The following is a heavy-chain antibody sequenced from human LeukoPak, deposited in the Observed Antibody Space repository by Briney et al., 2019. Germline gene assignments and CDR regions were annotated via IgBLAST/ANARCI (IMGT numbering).Heavy chain of an antibody. Sequence: GGSLRLSCAASGFTFSSYSMNWVRQAPGKGLEWVSSISSSSSYIYYADSVKGRFTISRDNAKNSLYLQMNSLRAEDTAVYYCARDRPSLSGSYYGGKYYFDYWGQGTLVTVSS. CDR3: ARDRPSLSGSYYGGKYYFDY. CDR1: GFTFSSYS. J-gene: IGHJ4*02. D-gene: IGHD1-26*01. V-gene: IGHV3-21*01. CDR2: ISSSSSYI.